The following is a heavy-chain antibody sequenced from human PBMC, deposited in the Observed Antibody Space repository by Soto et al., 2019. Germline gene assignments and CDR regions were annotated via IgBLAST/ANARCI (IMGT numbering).Heavy chain of an antibody. J-gene: IGHJ6*02. D-gene: IGHD3-10*01. CDR3: ARGETYYYGSGSYLSSIGMDV. CDR1: GFTFSSYG. Sequence: HPGGSLRLSCAASGFTFSSYGMHWVRQAPGKGLEWVAVIWYDGSNKYYADSVKGRFTISRDNSKNTLYLQMNSLRAEDTAVYYCARGETYYYGSGSYLSSIGMDVWGQGTTVTVSS. V-gene: IGHV3-33*01. CDR2: IWYDGSNK.